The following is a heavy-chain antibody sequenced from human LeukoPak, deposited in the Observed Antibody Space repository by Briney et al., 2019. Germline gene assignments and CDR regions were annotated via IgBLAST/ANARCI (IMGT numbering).Heavy chain of an antibody. Sequence: PGGSLRLSCAASGFTFSAYWMYRVRQAPGKGLVWVSRINTDGSSTAYADYVKGRFTISRDNAKNTLYLQVDSLRAEDTAVYYCARVGVGTTFDYWGQGTLVTVSS. V-gene: IGHV3-74*01. D-gene: IGHD1-26*01. CDR3: ARVGVGTTFDY. CDR2: INTDGSST. J-gene: IGHJ4*02. CDR1: GFTFSAYW.